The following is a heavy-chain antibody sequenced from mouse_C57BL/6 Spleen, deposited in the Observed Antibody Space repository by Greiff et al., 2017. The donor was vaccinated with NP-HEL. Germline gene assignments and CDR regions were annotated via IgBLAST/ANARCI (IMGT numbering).Heavy chain of an antibody. CDR2: INPNNGGT. Sequence: EVQLQQSGPELVKPGASVKIPCKASGYTFTDYNMDWVKQSHGKSLEWIGDINPNNGGTIYNQKFKGKATLTVDKSSSTAYMELRSLTSEDTAVYYCARSDYYGSRTGYFDVGGTGTTVTVSS. D-gene: IGHD1-1*01. CDR1: GYTFTDYN. J-gene: IGHJ1*03. V-gene: IGHV1-18*01. CDR3: ARSDYYGSRTGYFDV.